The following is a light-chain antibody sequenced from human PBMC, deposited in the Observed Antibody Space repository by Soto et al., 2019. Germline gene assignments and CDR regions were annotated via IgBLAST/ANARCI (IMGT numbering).Light chain of an antibody. CDR3: HQYNNWPRT. CDR1: QSVRNN. Sequence: EIVMTQSPATLSVSPGERATLSCRASQSVRNNLAWYQQKPGQAPSLLIYGASTRATGIPARFSGSGSGTEFTLTISSLQSEDFAVYFCHQYNNWPRTFGQGTRLEIQ. V-gene: IGKV3-15*01. J-gene: IGKJ5*01. CDR2: GAS.